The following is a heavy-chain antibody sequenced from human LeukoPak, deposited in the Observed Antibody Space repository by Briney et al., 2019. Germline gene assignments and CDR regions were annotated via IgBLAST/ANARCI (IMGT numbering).Heavy chain of an antibody. Sequence: PGGSLRLSCAASGFTFRNYGMHWVRQAPGKGLEWVSFIWSDGNNRFYADSVKGRFTISRDNSKNMLYLQMDTLRSEDTALYYCAKDPGASVSGFHMDVWGKGTTVIVSS. D-gene: IGHD2-8*02. CDR2: IWSDGNNR. CDR3: AKDPGASVSGFHMDV. V-gene: IGHV3-30*02. CDR1: GFTFRNYG. J-gene: IGHJ6*03.